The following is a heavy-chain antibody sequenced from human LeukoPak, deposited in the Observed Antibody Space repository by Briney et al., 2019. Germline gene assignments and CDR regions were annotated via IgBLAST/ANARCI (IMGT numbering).Heavy chain of an antibody. D-gene: IGHD6-13*01. CDR1: GGSFIGYD. J-gene: IGHJ4*02. Sequence: SETLSLTCAVYGGSFIGYDWTWIRQPPGKGLEWSGEINHSGGTNYNPSLKSRVTISVDTSKNQFSLKLSSVTAADTAVYYCARHRAAAGPKNVDYWGQGILVTVSS. CDR3: ARHRAAAGPKNVDY. V-gene: IGHV4-34*01. CDR2: INHSGGT.